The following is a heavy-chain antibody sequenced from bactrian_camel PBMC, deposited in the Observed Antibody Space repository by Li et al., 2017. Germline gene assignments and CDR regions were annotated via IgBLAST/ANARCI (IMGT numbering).Heavy chain of an antibody. V-gene: IGHV3-2*01. CDR1: EVINDSRYC. D-gene: IGHD1*01. Sequence: HVQLVESGGGSVQAGDSLRLSCEASEVINDSRYCLGWFRQVPGKDTEGVARIDGSGQYTFYTDSTKGRFTISRADNTLYLQMNDLKPEDSAMYYCAVKEGVSKPWTVLKSVQYNHRGQGTQVTVS. CDR3: AVKEGVSKPWTVLKSVQYNH. J-gene: IGHJ4*01. CDR2: IDGSGQYT.